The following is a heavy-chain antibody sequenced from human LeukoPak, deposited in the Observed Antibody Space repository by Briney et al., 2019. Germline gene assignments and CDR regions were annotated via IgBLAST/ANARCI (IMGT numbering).Heavy chain of an antibody. Sequence: SQTLSLTCTVSGGSIRNGDYYWRWHRQPPGMGLEWIGYIYYSGSTYYNPSLKSRVTISVDTSKNHFSLKLSSVTAADTAVDYCARAETCGYDCFDFWGQGTPVTVSS. CDR2: IYYSGST. CDR1: GGSIRNGDYY. J-gene: IGHJ4*02. D-gene: IGHD5-12*01. CDR3: ARAETCGYDCFDF. V-gene: IGHV4-30-4*01.